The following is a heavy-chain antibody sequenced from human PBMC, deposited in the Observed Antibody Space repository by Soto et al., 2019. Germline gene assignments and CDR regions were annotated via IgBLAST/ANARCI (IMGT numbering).Heavy chain of an antibody. CDR3: ARDRNIVVVIAADYYYYGMDV. CDR2: ISSSSSTI. Sequence: EVQLVESGGGLVQTGGSLRLSCAASGFTFSSYSMNWVRQAPGKGLEWVSYISSSSSTIYYADSVKGRFTISRDNAKNSLYLQMNSLRDEDTAVYYCARDRNIVVVIAADYYYYGMDVWGQGTTVTVSS. D-gene: IGHD2-15*01. V-gene: IGHV3-48*02. J-gene: IGHJ6*02. CDR1: GFTFSSYS.